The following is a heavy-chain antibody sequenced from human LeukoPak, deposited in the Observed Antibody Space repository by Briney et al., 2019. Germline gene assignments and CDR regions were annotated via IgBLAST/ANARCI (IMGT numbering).Heavy chain of an antibody. CDR3: AKQGPYYDFWSGYYTDPYYYYGMDV. D-gene: IGHD3-3*01. CDR1: GSTFSSYA. Sequence: PGGSLRLSCAASGSTFSSYAMSWVRQAPGKGLEWVSAISGSGGSTYYADSVKGRFTISRDNSKNTLYLQMNSLRAEDTAVYYCAKQGPYYDFWSGYYTDPYYYYGMDVWGQGTTVTVSS. V-gene: IGHV3-23*01. CDR2: ISGSGGST. J-gene: IGHJ6*02.